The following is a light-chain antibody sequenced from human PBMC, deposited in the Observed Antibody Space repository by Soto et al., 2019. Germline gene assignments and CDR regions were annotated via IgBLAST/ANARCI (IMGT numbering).Light chain of an antibody. Sequence: EIVLTQSPGTLSLSPGERATLSCGASQSVTSNYLAWYQQKPGQAPRLLIFGASIRVTGIPDRFIGSGSGIDFTLTISRLEPEDFAVYYCQHYVTSLTTFGQGTKVEVK. J-gene: IGKJ1*01. CDR2: GAS. CDR3: QHYVTSLTT. V-gene: IGKV3-20*01. CDR1: QSVTSNY.